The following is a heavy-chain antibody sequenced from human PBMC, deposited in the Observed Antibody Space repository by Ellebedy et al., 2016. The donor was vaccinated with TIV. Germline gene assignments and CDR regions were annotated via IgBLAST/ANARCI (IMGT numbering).Heavy chain of an antibody. CDR1: GFTFSIYA. V-gene: IGHV3-23*01. J-gene: IGHJ4*02. Sequence: PGRSLRLSCAASGFTFSIYAMGWVRQAPGKGLEWVSTISSNGGGTYYPNSVEGRFTISRDNSNNTLWLPMSSLRAEDTARYFCAKDLGQARQWGFDYWGQGTLVTVSS. CDR2: ISSNGGGT. CDR3: AKDLGQARQWGFDY. D-gene: IGHD2-8*01.